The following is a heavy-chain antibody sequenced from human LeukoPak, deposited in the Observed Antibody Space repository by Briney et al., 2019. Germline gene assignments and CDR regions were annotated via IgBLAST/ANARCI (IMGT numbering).Heavy chain of an antibody. D-gene: IGHD2-15*01. Sequence: GGSLRLSCAASGFTFSSYWMSWVRQAPGKGLEWVSAISGSGGSTYYADSVKGRFTISRDNSKNTLYLQMNSLRAEDTAVYYCARARSCCPYDYWGQGTLVTVSS. CDR3: ARARSCCPYDY. CDR1: GFTFSSYW. J-gene: IGHJ4*02. V-gene: IGHV3-23*01. CDR2: ISGSGGST.